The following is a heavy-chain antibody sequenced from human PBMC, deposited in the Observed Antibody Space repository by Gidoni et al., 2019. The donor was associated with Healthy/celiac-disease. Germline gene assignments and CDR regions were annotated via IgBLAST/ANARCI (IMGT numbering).Heavy chain of an antibody. D-gene: IGHD6-13*01. CDR2: ISYDGSNK. V-gene: IGHV3-30*18. CDR1: GFPFSSYG. CDR3: AKGRSSSWSPFDY. Sequence: QVQLVESGGGVVQPGRSLRLSCDASGFPFSSYGMHWVRQAPGKGLEWVAVISYDGSNKYYADSVKGRFTISRDNSKNTLYLQMNSLRAEDTAVYYCAKGRSSSWSPFDYWGQGTLVTVSS. J-gene: IGHJ4*02.